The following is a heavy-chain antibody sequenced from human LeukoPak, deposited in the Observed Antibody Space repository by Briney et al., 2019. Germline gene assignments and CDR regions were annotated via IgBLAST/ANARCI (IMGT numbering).Heavy chain of an antibody. J-gene: IGHJ4*02. Sequence: GGSLRLSCAASGFTFSSYGMHWVRQAPGKGLEWVAFIRYDGSNKYYADSVKGRFTISRDNSKNTLYLQMNSLRAEDTAVYYCAKQERITMIVVASLGYWDQGTLVTVSS. CDR2: IRYDGSNK. CDR3: AKQERITMIVVASLGY. D-gene: IGHD3-22*01. CDR1: GFTFSSYG. V-gene: IGHV3-30*02.